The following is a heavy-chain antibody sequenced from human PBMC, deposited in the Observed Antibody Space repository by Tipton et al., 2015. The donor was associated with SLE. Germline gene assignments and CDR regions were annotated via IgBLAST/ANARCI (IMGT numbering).Heavy chain of an antibody. CDR1: GYAISRGNY. CDR3: ARVPGYCTDGVCFPFDY. J-gene: IGHJ4*02. CDR2: ILHDGST. D-gene: IGHD2-8*01. V-gene: IGHV4-38-2*01. Sequence: TLSLTCDVSGYAISRGNYWGWIRQAPGKGLEWIGSILHDGSTHYNPTLKSRAIISVDTSKNQFSLKLSSVTAADTAVYYCARVPGYCTDGVCFPFDYWGQGALVTVPS.